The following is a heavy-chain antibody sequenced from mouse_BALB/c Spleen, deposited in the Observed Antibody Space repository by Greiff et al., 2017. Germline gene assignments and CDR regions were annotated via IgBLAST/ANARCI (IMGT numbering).Heavy chain of an antibody. Sequence: EVQRVESGPGLVKPSQSLSLTCSVTGYSITSGYYWNWIRQFPGNKLEWMGYISYDGSNNYNPSLKNRISITRDTSKNQFFLKLNSVTTEDTATYYCARDGSSYPYYFDYWGQGTTLTVSS. CDR3: ARDGSSYPYYFDY. V-gene: IGHV3-6*02. CDR2: ISYDGSN. D-gene: IGHD1-1*01. CDR1: GYSITSGYY. J-gene: IGHJ2*01.